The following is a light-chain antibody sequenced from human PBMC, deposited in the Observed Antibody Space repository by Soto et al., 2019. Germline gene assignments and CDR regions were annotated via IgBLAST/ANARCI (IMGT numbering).Light chain of an antibody. Sequence: EVVLTQSPATLSLSPGERATLSCRTSQSVDVYGAWYQQKPGQAPRLLIYDASNRATGIPARFSGSGSGTDFTLTISNLEPEDFALYYCQQRKIWPPLTFGGGTRVDIK. CDR3: QQRKIWPPLT. J-gene: IGKJ4*01. V-gene: IGKV3-11*01. CDR2: DAS. CDR1: QSVDVY.